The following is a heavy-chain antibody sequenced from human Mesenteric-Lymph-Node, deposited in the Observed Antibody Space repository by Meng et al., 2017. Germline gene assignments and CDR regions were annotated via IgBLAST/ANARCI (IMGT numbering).Heavy chain of an antibody. J-gene: IGHJ6*02. Sequence: SETLSLTCTVPGGAISSRRHYWGCVRQPPGKGLEWIGSIYYSGSTYNNLYLKSRVTISVDTSKNQFSLKLSSVTAADAAVYYCARDRQYYYDILTSYYWESYYCYGMDVWGQGTTVTVSS. CDR1: GGAISSRRHY. V-gene: IGHV4-39*07. CDR2: IYYSGST. CDR3: ARDRQYYYDILTSYYWESYYCYGMDV. D-gene: IGHD3-9*01.